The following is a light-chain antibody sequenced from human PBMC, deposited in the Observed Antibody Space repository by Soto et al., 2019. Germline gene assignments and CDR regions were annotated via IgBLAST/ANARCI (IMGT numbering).Light chain of an antibody. CDR2: DAS. J-gene: IGKJ4*01. CDR3: QQRSNWPLT. Sequence: EIVLTQSPATLSLSPGGRATLSCRASQSVSSYLVWYQHKPGQAPRLLIYDASNRATGIPARFSGSGSGTDFTLTISSLEPEDYAVYYCQQRSNWPLTFGGGTKVDIK. CDR1: QSVSSY. V-gene: IGKV3-11*01.